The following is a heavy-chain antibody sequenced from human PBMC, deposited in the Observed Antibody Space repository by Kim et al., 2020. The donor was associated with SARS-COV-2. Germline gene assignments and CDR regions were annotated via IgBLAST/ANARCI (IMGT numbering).Heavy chain of an antibody. CDR3: ARQGCGGDCYSVDGMDV. V-gene: IGHV5-51*01. CDR2: IYPGDSDT. J-gene: IGHJ6*02. CDR1: GYSFTSYW. Sequence: ESLKISCKGSGYSFTSYWIGWVRQMPGKGLEWMGIIYPGDSDTRYSPSFQGQVTISADKSISTAYLQWSSLKASDTAMYYCARQGCGGDCYSVDGMDVWGQGTTVTVSS. D-gene: IGHD2-21*02.